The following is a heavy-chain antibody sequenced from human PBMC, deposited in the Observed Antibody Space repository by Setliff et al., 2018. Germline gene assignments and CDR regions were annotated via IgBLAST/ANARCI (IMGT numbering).Heavy chain of an antibody. CDR2: IFPGDSET. D-gene: IGHD1-26*01. CDR3: ARRYSGTWDFDY. V-gene: IGHV5-51*01. CDR1: GYSFTSYY. J-gene: IGHJ4*02. Sequence: SGESLKISCKASGYSFTSYYIAWVRQMPGKGLEWVGAIFPGDSETRYSPSFQGQVTISADKSITTAYLQWSSLKASDTAMYFCARRYSGTWDFDYWGQGTLVTSPQ.